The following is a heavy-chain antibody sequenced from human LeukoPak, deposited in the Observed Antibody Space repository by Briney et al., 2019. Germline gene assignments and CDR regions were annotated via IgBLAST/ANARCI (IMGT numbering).Heavy chain of an antibody. V-gene: IGHV4-4*07. CDR2: IYTSGST. CDR1: GGSISSYY. J-gene: IGHJ3*02. CDR3: ARGTGWRRVVVTATQGAFDI. Sequence: PSETLSLTCTGSGGSISSYYWGWIRQPAGKGLEWIGRIYTSGSTNSNPSLKSRVTMSVDTSKNQFSLKLSSVTAADTAVYYCARGTGWRRVVVTATQGAFDIWGQGTMVTVSS. D-gene: IGHD2-21*02.